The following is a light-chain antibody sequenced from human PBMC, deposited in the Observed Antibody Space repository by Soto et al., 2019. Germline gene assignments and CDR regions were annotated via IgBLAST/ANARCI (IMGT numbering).Light chain of an antibody. CDR1: SSNIGAGYD. Sequence: QPVLTQPPSVSAAPGQRVSISCTGTSSNIGAGYDVHWYQHLPGTAPKLIIYGNNNRPSGVPDRFSGSKSGTSASLAITGLQAEDEADFYCQSYDRGLSGAVFGGGTKLTVL. CDR3: QSYDRGLSGAV. CDR2: GNN. V-gene: IGLV1-40*01. J-gene: IGLJ2*01.